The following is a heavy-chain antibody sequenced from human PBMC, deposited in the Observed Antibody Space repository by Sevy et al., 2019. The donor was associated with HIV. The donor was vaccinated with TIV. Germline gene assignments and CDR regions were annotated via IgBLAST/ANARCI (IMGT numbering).Heavy chain of an antibody. Sequence: GGSLRLSCAASGFTFSDHYMEWVRQAPGKGLEWVGRTRNKADGYTTEYAASVKGRFTISSDDSENSLYLQMNRLKTEDTAVYYCSTHSGIAAAGRVFDYWGQGALVTVSS. V-gene: IGHV3-72*01. CDR2: TRNKADGYTT. D-gene: IGHD6-13*01. CDR3: STHSGIAAAGRVFDY. J-gene: IGHJ4*02. CDR1: GFTFSDHY.